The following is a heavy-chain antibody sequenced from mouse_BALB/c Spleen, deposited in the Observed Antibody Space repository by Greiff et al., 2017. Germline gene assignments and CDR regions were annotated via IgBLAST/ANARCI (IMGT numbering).Heavy chain of an antibody. V-gene: IGHV1-69*02. CDR1: GYTFTSYW. D-gene: IGHD2-10*02. CDR2: IYPSDSYT. Sequence: QVQLKQPGAELVRPGASVKLSCKASGYTFTSYWINWVKQRPGQGLEWIGNIYPSDSYTNYNQKFKDKATLTVDKSSSTAYMQLSSPTSEDSAVYYCTRRLGMFYAMDYWGQGTSVTVSS. J-gene: IGHJ4*01. CDR3: TRRLGMFYAMDY.